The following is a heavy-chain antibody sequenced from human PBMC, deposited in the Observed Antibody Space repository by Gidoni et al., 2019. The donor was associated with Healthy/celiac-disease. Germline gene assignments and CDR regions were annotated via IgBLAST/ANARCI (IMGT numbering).Heavy chain of an antibody. V-gene: IGHV4-39*01. CDR1: GGSISSSSYY. J-gene: IGHJ3*02. D-gene: IGHD2-2*01. Sequence: QLQLQESGPGLVKPSETLSLTCTVSGGSISSSSYYWGWIRQPPGKGLEWIGSIYYSGSTYYNPSLKSRVTISVDTSKNQFSLKLSSVTAADTAVYYCARHVKRAVVPAARLSNKGAFDIWGQGTMVTVSS. CDR3: ARHVKRAVVPAARLSNKGAFDI. CDR2: IYYSGST.